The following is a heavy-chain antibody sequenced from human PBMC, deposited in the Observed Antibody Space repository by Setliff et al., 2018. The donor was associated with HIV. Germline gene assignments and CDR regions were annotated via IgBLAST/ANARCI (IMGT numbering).Heavy chain of an antibody. D-gene: IGHD2-8*01. V-gene: IGHV4-39*01. CDR3: ARPTTGPGGGAAFDI. J-gene: IGHJ3*02. CDR1: GGSVDSRDYY. Sequence: TSETLSLTCAVSGGSVDSRDYYWGWIRQPPGKGLEWIGNILYGGTTYYTPSLKSRVSISVDTSRNQFSLRLNSVTAADTAVYYCARPTTGPGGGAAFDIWGQGTMVTVSS. CDR2: ILYGGTT.